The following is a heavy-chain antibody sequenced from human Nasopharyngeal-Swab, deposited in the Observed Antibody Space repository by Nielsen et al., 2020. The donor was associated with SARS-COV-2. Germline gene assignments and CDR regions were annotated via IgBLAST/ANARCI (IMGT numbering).Heavy chain of an antibody. CDR2: ISPMSSTI. CDR3: ASEPDSGDAPFDY. J-gene: IGHJ4*02. CDR1: GFTFRNYN. V-gene: IGHV3-48*01. D-gene: IGHD4-17*01. Sequence: GESLKISCAASGFTFRNYNMNWVRQAPGRGLERVSFISPMSSTIYYADSVKGRFIISRDNAKNSLFLQMNNLRAEDTAVYYCASEPDSGDAPFDYWGRGTLVTVSS.